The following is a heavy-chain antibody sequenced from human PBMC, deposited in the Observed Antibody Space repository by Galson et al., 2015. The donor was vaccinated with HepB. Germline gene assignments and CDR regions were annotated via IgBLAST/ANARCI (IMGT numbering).Heavy chain of an antibody. D-gene: IGHD3-10*01. CDR1: GGSFSGYY. J-gene: IGHJ4*02. V-gene: IGHV4-34*01. CDR2: INHSGST. CDR3: ARGGVTMVRGYFDY. Sequence: ETLSLTCAVYGGSFSGYYWSWIRQPPGKGLEWIGEINHSGSTNYNPSLKSRVTISVDTSKNQFSLKLSSVTAADTAVYYCARGGVTMVRGYFDYWGQGTLVTVSS.